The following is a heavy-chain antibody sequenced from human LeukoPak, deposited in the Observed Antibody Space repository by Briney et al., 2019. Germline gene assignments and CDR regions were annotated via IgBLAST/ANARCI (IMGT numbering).Heavy chain of an antibody. CDR2: ISYSGANA. CDR3: AKDMELAS. Sequence: GGSLRLSCAASGFTFSSYEMNWVRQAPGKGLEWVSLISYSGANAYYADSVRGRFTTSRDSSKNTLYLQMNNLRGEDTAEYYCAKDMELASWGQGTLVTVSS. J-gene: IGHJ5*02. CDR1: GFTFSSYE. D-gene: IGHD1-26*01. V-gene: IGHV3-23*01.